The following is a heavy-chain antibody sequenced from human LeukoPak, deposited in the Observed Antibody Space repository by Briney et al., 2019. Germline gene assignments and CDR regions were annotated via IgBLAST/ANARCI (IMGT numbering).Heavy chain of an antibody. CDR2: ISYDGSNK. D-gene: IGHD5-12*01. Sequence: GGSLRLSCAASGFTFSSYAMHWVRQAPGKGLEWVAVISYDGSNKYYADSVKGRFTISRDNSKNTLYLQMNSLRAEDTAVYYCASDSGYDFRSPGDHWGQGTLVTVSS. J-gene: IGHJ4*02. CDR1: GFTFSSYA. V-gene: IGHV3-30*04. CDR3: ASDSGYDFRSPGDH.